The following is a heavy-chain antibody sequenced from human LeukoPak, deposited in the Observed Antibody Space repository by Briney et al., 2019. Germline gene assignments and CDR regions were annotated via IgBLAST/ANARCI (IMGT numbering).Heavy chain of an antibody. V-gene: IGHV4-59*12. J-gene: IGHJ3*02. D-gene: IGHD6-13*01. CDR2: IYYTGST. CDR3: ARGRFALVRKAFDI. Sequence: SETLSLTCSVSGGSIRSYYWSWTRQPPGKGLEWIGHIYYTGSTDYNPSLKSRVTISVDTSKNQFSLRLSSVTAADTAVYYCARGRFALVRKAFDIWGQGTMVTVSS. CDR1: GGSIRSYY.